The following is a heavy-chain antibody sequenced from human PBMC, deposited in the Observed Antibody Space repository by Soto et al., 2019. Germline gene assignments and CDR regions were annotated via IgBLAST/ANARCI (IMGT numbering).Heavy chain of an antibody. Sequence: PGGSLRLSCTASGFTFGDYAMSWVRQAPGKGLEWVGFIRSKAYGGTTEYAASVKGRFTISRDDSKSIAYLQMNSLKTEDTAVYYCTRDAKAYYDFWSGYYFYWGQGTLVTVSS. CDR3: TRDAKAYYDFWSGYYFY. CDR1: GFTFGDYA. V-gene: IGHV3-49*04. J-gene: IGHJ4*02. CDR2: IRSKAYGGTT. D-gene: IGHD3-3*01.